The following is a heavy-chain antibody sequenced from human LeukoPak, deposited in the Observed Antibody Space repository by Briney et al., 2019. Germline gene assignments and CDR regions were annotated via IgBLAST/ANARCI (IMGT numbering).Heavy chain of an antibody. CDR3: ARRGAGSGSYYRDY. CDR1: GGSISSYY. Sequence: SETLSLTCTVSGGSISSYYWSWIRQPAGKGLEWIGRIYTSGSTNYNPSLKSRVTMSVDTSKNQFSLKLSSVTAADTAVYYCARRGAGSGSYYRDYWGQGTLVTVSS. V-gene: IGHV4-4*07. D-gene: IGHD3-10*01. J-gene: IGHJ4*02. CDR2: IYTSGST.